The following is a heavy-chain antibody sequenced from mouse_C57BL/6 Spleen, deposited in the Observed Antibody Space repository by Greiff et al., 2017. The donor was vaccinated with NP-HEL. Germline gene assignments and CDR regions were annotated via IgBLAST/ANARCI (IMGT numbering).Heavy chain of an antibody. D-gene: IGHD1-1*01. J-gene: IGHJ1*03. V-gene: IGHV5-12*01. CDR2: ISNGGGST. Sequence: EVQLVESGGGLVQPGGSLKLSCAASGFTFSDYYMYWVRQTPEKRLEWVAYISNGGGSTYYPDTVKGRFTISRDNAKNTLYLQMSRLKSEDTAMYYCARQGITTVVAEGYFDVWGTGTTVTVSS. CDR3: ARQGITTVVAEGYFDV. CDR1: GFTFSDYY.